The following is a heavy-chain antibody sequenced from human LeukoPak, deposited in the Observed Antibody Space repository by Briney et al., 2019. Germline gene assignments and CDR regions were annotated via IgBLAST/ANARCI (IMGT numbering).Heavy chain of an antibody. CDR2: IRYDESNK. J-gene: IGHJ6*03. D-gene: IGHD2-15*01. CDR1: GFTFSNYS. Sequence: GGSLRLSCAASGFTFSNYSMHWVRQAPGKGLEWVAFIRYDESNKYYADSVKGRFTISRDNSKNTLYLQMNSLRAEDTAVYYCAKCGLPYYYYYMDVWGKGTTVTISS. CDR3: AKCGLPYYYYYMDV. V-gene: IGHV3-30*02.